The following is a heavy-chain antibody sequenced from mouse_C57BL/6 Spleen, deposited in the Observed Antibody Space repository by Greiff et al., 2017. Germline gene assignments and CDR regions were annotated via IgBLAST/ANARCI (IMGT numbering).Heavy chain of an antibody. D-gene: IGHD3-2*01. CDR2: FHPYNNYT. CDR1: GYTFTTYP. CDR3: ANKDVDTYYFGY. J-gene: IGHJ2*01. Sequence: QVQLQQPGAELVMPGASVKMSCKASGYTFTTYPIEWMKQNHGKGLEWIGNFHPYNNYTKYNEKFKGKATLSVEKSSSTVYLEIRQLTSDDSDVYSRANKDVDTYYFGYWGQGTTLTVSS. V-gene: IGHV1-47*01.